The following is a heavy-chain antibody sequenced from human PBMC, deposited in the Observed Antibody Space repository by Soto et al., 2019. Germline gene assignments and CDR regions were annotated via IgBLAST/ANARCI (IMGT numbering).Heavy chain of an antibody. CDR2: IYYSGST. J-gene: IGHJ6*04. Sequence: SETSLTCTVSGGSISSYYWSWIRQPPGKGLEWIGYIYYSGSTNYNPSLKSRVTISVDTSKNQFSLKLSSVTAADTAVYYCAREAAAGAMDVWGKGTTVTVSS. D-gene: IGHD6-13*01. V-gene: IGHV4-59*01. CDR3: AREAAAGAMDV. CDR1: GGSISSYY.